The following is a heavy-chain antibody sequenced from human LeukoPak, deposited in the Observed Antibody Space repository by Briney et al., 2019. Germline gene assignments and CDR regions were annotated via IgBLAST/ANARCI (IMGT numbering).Heavy chain of an antibody. D-gene: IGHD4-11*01. CDR3: AKDAQRGFDHSNSLEY. V-gene: IGHV3-33*06. J-gene: IGHJ4*02. CDR2: IWSDATEK. Sequence: GGSLRLSCAASGFTYSHYGMHWVRQAPGKGLEWVAVIWSDATEKYYSDAVKGRFTISRDNSRNTLYLQMNSLRGEDTAVYYCAKDAQRGFDHSNSLEYWGQGTLVTVSS. CDR1: GFTYSHYG.